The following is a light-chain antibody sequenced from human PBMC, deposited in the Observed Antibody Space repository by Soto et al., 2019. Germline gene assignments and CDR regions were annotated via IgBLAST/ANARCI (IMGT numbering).Light chain of an antibody. Sequence: QSVLTQRASVSGSPGQSITISCTGTSSDVGGYNYVSWYQQHPGKAPKLMIYDVSNRPSGVSNRFSGSKSGNTASLTISGLQAEDEADYYCSSYTSSSLWVFGTGTKLTVL. CDR2: DVS. V-gene: IGLV2-14*01. CDR1: SSDVGGYNY. CDR3: SSYTSSSLWV. J-gene: IGLJ1*01.